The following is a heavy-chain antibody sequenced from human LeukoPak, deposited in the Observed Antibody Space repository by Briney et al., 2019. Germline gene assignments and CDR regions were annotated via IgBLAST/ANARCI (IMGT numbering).Heavy chain of an antibody. J-gene: IGHJ4*02. CDR2: ISGSGGST. V-gene: IGHV3-23*01. Sequence: GGSLRLSCAASGFTFSSYAMSWVRQAPGKGLEWVSAISGSGGSTYYADSVKGRFTISRDNSKNTLYLQMNSLRAEDTAVYYCARGVANYYDSRGYQNWGQGTLVTVSS. CDR1: GFTFSSYA. D-gene: IGHD3-22*01. CDR3: ARGVANYYDSRGYQN.